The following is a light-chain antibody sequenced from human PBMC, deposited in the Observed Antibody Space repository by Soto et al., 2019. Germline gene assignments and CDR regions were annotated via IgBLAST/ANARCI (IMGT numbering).Light chain of an antibody. CDR1: SSDVGGYKY. V-gene: IGLV2-14*01. CDR2: EVS. Sequence: QSALTQPASVSGSPEQSITLSCTGTSSDVGGYKYVSWYQQHSGNAPKVLIYEVSNRPLGVSNRFSGSKSGNTASLTISGLQAEDEADYYCNSYTSSNTWVFGGGTKLTVL. CDR3: NSYTSSNTWV. J-gene: IGLJ3*02.